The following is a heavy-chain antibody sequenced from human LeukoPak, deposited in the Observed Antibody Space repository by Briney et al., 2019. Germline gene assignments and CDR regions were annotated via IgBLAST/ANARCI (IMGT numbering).Heavy chain of an antibody. CDR2: INPSGGST. J-gene: IGHJ4*02. V-gene: IGHV1-46*01. CDR3: ARARYVWGSYRSYFLGY. D-gene: IGHD3-16*02. Sequence: ASVKVSCKASGYTFTSYYMHWVRQAPGQGLEWMGIINPSGGSTSYAQKFQGRVTMTRDASTSTVYMELSSLRSEDTAVYYCARARYVWGSYRSYFLGYWGQGTLVTVSS. CDR1: GYTFTSYY.